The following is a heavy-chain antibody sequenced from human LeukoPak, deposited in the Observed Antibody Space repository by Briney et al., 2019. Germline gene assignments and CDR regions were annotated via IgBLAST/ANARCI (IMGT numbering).Heavy chain of an antibody. Sequence: GGSLRLSCAASGFTFSSYAMHWVRQAPGKGLEWVAVISYDGSNKYYADSVKGRFTISRDNSKNTLYLQMNSLRAEDTAVYYCARSLLRSFPPEYGMDVWGQGTTVTVSS. CDR2: ISYDGSNK. CDR3: ARSLLRSFPPEYGMDV. D-gene: IGHD6-6*01. V-gene: IGHV3-30-3*01. J-gene: IGHJ6*02. CDR1: GFTFSSYA.